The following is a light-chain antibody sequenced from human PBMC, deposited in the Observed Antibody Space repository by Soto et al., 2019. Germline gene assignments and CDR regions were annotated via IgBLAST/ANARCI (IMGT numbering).Light chain of an antibody. CDR3: QQYNSYWT. V-gene: IGKV1-5*03. CDR1: QSISSW. CDR2: KAS. Sequence: DIQMTQSPSTLSASVGDRVTITCRASQSISSWLAWYQQKPGKAPKLLIYKASSLESGVPSRFSGSGPGTEFTLTISSLQPDDFATYYCQQYNSYWTFGQGTKVGIK. J-gene: IGKJ1*01.